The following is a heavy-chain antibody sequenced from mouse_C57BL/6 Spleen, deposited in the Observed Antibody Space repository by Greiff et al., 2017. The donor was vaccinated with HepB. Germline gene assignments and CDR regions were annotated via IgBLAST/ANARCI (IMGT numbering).Heavy chain of an antibody. CDR1: GYNFTSYW. V-gene: IGHV1-69*01. CDR3: ARVRSGYFDV. Sequence: QVQLQQPGAELVMPGASVKLSCKASGYNFTSYWMHWVKQRPGQGLEWIGEIDPSDSYTNYNQKFKGKSTLTVDKSSSTAYMQLNSLTSEDSAVYDCARVRSGYFDVWGTGTTVTVSS. J-gene: IGHJ1*03. CDR2: IDPSDSYT.